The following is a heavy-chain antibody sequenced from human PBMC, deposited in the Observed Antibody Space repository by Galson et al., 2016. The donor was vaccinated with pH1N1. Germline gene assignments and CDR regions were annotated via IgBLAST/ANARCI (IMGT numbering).Heavy chain of an antibody. CDR1: GYSFSNSW. D-gene: IGHD1-26*01. J-gene: IGHJ4*02. Sequence: QSGAEVKKPEESLKISCKGSGYSFSNSWIVWVRQMPGKGLEWMGIIYLGDSDTTNSPSFQGQVTISADKSISTAYLQWSSLKASDTAIYYCATPRGSSSLAFDDWGQGTLVTVSS. CDR3: ATPRGSSSLAFDD. V-gene: IGHV5-51*01. CDR2: IYLGDSDT.